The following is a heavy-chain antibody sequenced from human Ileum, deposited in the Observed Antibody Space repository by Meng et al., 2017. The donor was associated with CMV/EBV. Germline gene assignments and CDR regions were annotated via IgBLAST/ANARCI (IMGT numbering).Heavy chain of an antibody. Sequence: HVQLHESCPGLVKPSETLSLTCGVSGDSISSYHCGWIRQPAGKGLEWIGRIYTSGSSSYNPSLKSRVTMSVDKSKNQVSLKLTSVTAADTAVYYCARDVRLVGHFDYWGQGTLVTVSS. CDR2: IYTSGSS. J-gene: IGHJ4*02. CDR3: ARDVRLVGHFDY. V-gene: IGHV4-4*07. D-gene: IGHD2-15*01. CDR1: GDSISSYH.